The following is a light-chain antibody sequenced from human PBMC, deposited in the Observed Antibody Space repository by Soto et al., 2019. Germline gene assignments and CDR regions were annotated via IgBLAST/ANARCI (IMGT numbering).Light chain of an antibody. CDR1: QSVADNY. V-gene: IGKV3-20*01. CDR3: QQYGHSPRT. J-gene: IGKJ1*01. CDR2: AAS. Sequence: EIVLTQSPGTLSLSPGERATLSCRASQSVADNYLAWYQQKPGQAPSILIYAASRRATGIPDTFSGSGSGTDFTLTITRLEPEDFALYYCQQYGHSPRTFGQGTRVEIK.